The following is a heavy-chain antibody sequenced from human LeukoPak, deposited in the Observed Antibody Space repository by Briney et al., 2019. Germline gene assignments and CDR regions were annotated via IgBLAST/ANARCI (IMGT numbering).Heavy chain of an antibody. CDR2: ISGSGSIT. J-gene: IGHJ3*01. Sequence: RAGGSLRLSCAASGFSFGSYAMSWVRQTPGKGLEWVSSISGSGSITHYADFVRGRFTISRDNAKNSLHLQMNSLRADDTAVYYCARRWDAFDVWGQGTMVTVSS. D-gene: IGHD5-24*01. V-gene: IGHV3-23*01. CDR3: ARRWDAFDV. CDR1: GFSFGSYA.